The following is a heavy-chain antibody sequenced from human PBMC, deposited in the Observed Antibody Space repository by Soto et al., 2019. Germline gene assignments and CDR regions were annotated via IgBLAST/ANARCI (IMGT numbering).Heavy chain of an antibody. V-gene: IGHV4-28*01. CDR3: ARTGSRASARYFDY. CDR1: GYSISGSNW. D-gene: IGHD3-10*01. Sequence: SETLSLTCAVSGYSISGSNWWGWIRQPPGKGLEWIGYIYSSGRTYYNPSLNSRDTMSVDTSKNQFSLKLSSVTAVDTAVYYCARTGSRASARYFDYWGQGNLVT. CDR2: IYSSGRT. J-gene: IGHJ4*02.